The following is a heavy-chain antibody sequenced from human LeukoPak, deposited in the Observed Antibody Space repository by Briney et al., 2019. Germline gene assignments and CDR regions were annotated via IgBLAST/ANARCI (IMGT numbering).Heavy chain of an antibody. CDR3: ARSQQLVFSYAFDI. J-gene: IGHJ3*02. CDR1: GGSISSYY. Sequence: SETLSLTCTVSGGSISSYYWSWIRQPAGKGLEWIGRIYTSGSTNYNPSLKSRVTMSVDTSKNQFSLKLSSVTAADTAVYYCARSQQLVFSYAFDIWGQGTMVTVSS. D-gene: IGHD6-13*01. V-gene: IGHV4-4*07. CDR2: IYTSGST.